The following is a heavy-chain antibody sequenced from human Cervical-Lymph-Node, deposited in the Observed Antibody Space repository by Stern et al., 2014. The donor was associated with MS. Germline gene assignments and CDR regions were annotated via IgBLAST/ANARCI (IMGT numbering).Heavy chain of an antibody. CDR2: TIPIFGTA. Sequence: HVQLGQSGAEVKKPGSSVKVSCKASGGTFSSYAISWVRQAPGQGLEWMGGTIPIFGTANYAQKFQGRVTITADESTSTAYMELSSLRSEDTAVYYCARVYDSSARPLEKYWYFDLWGRGTLVTVSS. CDR3: ARVYDSSARPLEKYWYFDL. J-gene: IGHJ2*01. V-gene: IGHV1-69*01. CDR1: GGTFSSYA. D-gene: IGHD3-22*01.